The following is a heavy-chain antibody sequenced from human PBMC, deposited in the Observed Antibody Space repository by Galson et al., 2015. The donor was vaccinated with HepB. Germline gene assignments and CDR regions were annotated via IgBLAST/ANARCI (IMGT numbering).Heavy chain of an antibody. CDR3: ARGYYDFWSGYFDY. D-gene: IGHD3-3*01. CDR2: IYYSGST. J-gene: IGHJ4*02. V-gene: IGHV4-59*08. CDR1: GGSISSYY. Sequence: SETLSLTCTVSGGSISSYYWSWIRQPPGKGLEWIGYIYYSGSTNYNPSLKSRVTISVDTSKNQFSLKLSSVTAADTAVYYCARGYYDFWSGYFDYWGQGTLVTVSS.